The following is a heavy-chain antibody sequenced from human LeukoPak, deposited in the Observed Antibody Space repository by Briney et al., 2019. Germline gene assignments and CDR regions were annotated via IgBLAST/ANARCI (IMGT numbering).Heavy chain of an antibody. V-gene: IGHV3-30*04. CDR1: GFTFSSYA. D-gene: IGHD3-22*01. Sequence: GGSLRLSCAASGFTFSSYAMHWVRQAPGKGLEWVAVISYDGSNKYYADSVKGRFTISRDNSKNTLYLQMNSLRAEDTAVYYCARAESSGYYSLYNWFDPWGQGTQVIVSS. J-gene: IGHJ5*02. CDR3: ARAESSGYYSLYNWFDP. CDR2: ISYDGSNK.